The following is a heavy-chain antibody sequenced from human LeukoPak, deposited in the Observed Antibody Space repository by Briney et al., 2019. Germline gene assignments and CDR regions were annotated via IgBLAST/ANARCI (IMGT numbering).Heavy chain of an antibody. Sequence: GGSLRLSCAASGFTVSSNYMSWVRQAPGKGLEWVSVIYSGGSTYYADSVKGRFTISRDNSKNTLYLQMNSLRAEDTAVYYCARVNRGDAFDIWGQGTLVTVSS. CDR1: GFTVSSNY. V-gene: IGHV3-66*01. CDR2: IYSGGST. J-gene: IGHJ3*02. CDR3: ARVNRGDAFDI. D-gene: IGHD3-16*02.